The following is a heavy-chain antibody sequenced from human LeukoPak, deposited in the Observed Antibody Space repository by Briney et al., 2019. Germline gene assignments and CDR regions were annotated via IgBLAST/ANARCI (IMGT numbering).Heavy chain of an antibody. Sequence: SETLSLTCSVSGGSVTSYYWNWVRQTPGKGLEWIGYISNSETTDYGPSFKSRVTMSLDTSKNQFSLKLSSVTAADTGVYYCARGYCSDERCPVFPSWGQGTLVTVSS. J-gene: IGHJ5*02. V-gene: IGHV4-59*02. CDR1: GGSVTSYY. CDR2: ISNSETT. D-gene: IGHD2-15*01. CDR3: ARGYCSDERCPVFPS.